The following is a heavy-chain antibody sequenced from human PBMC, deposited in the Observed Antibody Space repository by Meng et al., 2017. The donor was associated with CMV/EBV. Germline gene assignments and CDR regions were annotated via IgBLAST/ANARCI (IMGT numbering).Heavy chain of an antibody. CDR1: GFTFRTYN. J-gene: IGHJ4*02. CDR3: ARVGPRVTFVGFSFDF. CDR2: ITSNSDYV. D-gene: IGHD3/OR15-3a*01. V-gene: IGHV3-21*01. Sequence: GESLKISCAASGFTFRTYNMNWVRHAPGRGLEWVSSITSNSDYVRYAGSVKGRFTISRDNVKNALYLQLNNVRAEDTALHYCARVGPRVTFVGFSFDFWGLGTLVTVSS.